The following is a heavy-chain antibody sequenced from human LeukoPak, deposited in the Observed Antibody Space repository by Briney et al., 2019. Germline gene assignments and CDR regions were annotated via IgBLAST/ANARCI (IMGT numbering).Heavy chain of an antibody. CDR3: AREYPDAFDI. CDR1: GGTFSSYA. D-gene: IGHD2-2*01. Sequence: SVKVPCKASGGTFSSYAISWVRQAPGQGLEWMGGIIPIFGTANYAQKFQGRVTITADESTSTAYMELSSLRSEDTAVYYCAREYPDAFDIWGQGTMVTVSS. CDR2: IIPIFGTA. V-gene: IGHV1-69*13. J-gene: IGHJ3*02.